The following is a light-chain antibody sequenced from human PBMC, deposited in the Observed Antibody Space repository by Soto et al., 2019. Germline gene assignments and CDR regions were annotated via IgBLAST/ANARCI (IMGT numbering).Light chain of an antibody. CDR1: SSDVGGYKY. Sequence: QSVLTQPASVSGSPGQSITISCTGTSSDVGGYKYVSWCQQHPGKAPKLMIYEVSNRPSGVSNRFSGSKSGNTASLTISGLQAEDEADYYCNSYTSSSTLDVFGTGIKVTVL. J-gene: IGLJ1*01. CDR2: EVS. CDR3: NSYTSSSTLDV. V-gene: IGLV2-14*01.